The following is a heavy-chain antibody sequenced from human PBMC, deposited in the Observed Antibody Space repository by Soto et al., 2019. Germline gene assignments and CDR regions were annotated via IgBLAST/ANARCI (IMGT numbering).Heavy chain of an antibody. CDR2: ISSSGTSA. V-gene: IGHV3-11*05. D-gene: IGHD6-19*01. J-gene: IGHJ4*02. CDR1: GFTFSAYY. CDR3: ARDRGAVTGQNFDY. Sequence: QVPLEESGGGLVKPGGSLRLSCAASGFTFSAYYMSWIRQAPGKGLEYISYISSSGTSANYADSVKGRFTIARDNARSSPYLQMNSLRAADTAVYYCARDRGAVTGQNFDYWAQGALVTVSP.